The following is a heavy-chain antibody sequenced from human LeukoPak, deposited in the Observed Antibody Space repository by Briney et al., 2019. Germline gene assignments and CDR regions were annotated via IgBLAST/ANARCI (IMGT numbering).Heavy chain of an antibody. J-gene: IGHJ4*02. CDR2: IYSGGST. V-gene: IGHV3-66*01. D-gene: IGHD3-22*01. CDR1: GFTVSSNY. CDR3: ARYYYDSRGAFDY. Sequence: GGSLRLSCAASGFTVSSNYMSWVRQAPGKGLEWVSVIYSGGSTYYADSVKGRFTISRDNSKNTLYLQMNSLRAEDTAVYYCARYYYDSRGAFDYWGQGTLVTVSS.